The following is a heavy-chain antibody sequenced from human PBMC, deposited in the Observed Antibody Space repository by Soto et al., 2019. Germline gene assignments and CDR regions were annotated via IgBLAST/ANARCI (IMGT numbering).Heavy chain of an antibody. J-gene: IGHJ4*02. D-gene: IGHD2-2*01. CDR2: ISGSGGST. CDR3: AKDIVVVPAAHRCYFDY. V-gene: IGHV3-23*01. CDR1: GFTFSSYA. Sequence: EVQLLESGGGLVQPGGSLRLSCAASGFTFSSYAMSWVRQAPGKGLEWVSAISGSGGSTYYADSVKGRFTISRDNSKNTLYLQMNSLRSEDTGVYYCAKDIVVVPAAHRCYFDYWGQGTLVTVSS.